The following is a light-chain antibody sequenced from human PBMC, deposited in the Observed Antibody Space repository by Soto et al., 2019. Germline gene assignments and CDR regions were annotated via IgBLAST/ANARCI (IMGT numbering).Light chain of an antibody. J-gene: IGKJ4*01. V-gene: IGKV3-11*01. CDR1: QSVSSF. CDR3: QQRNSWPT. CDR2: DAS. Sequence: EVVLTQSPATLSLSPGERATLSCRASQSVSSFLSCYQQHPGQAPRLLIYDASNRATGIPARFSGSGSGTDFTLTISSLEPEDFAVYYCQQRNSWPTFGGGTKVDIK.